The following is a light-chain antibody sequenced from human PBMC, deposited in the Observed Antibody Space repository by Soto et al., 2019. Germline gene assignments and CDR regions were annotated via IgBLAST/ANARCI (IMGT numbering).Light chain of an antibody. CDR3: QSFDSSLSGLEV. J-gene: IGLJ1*01. Sequence: QSALTQPPSVSGAPGQRVTISCTGTSSNIGAGYDVLWYQQLPGTAPKLLIYGNSNRPSGVPDRFSGSKSGTSASLAITGLQAEDEADYYCQSFDSSLSGLEVFGTGTKVTLL. V-gene: IGLV1-40*01. CDR1: SSNIGAGYD. CDR2: GNS.